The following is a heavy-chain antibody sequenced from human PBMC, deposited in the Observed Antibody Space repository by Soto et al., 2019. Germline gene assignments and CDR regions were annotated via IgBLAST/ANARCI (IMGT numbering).Heavy chain of an antibody. J-gene: IGHJ4*02. CDR2: ISGSGVTT. CDR1: GFSFSNYA. V-gene: IGHV3-23*01. Sequence: EVQLLESGGGLVQPGGSLRLSCATSGFSFSNYAMSWVRQAPGKGLEWVSGISGSGVTTYYADSVKGRFTISKDNSNNTLHLHMNSLRAGDTAVYFCANWGTSGSDFWGQGTLVTVSS. D-gene: IGHD2-2*01. CDR3: ANWGTSGSDF.